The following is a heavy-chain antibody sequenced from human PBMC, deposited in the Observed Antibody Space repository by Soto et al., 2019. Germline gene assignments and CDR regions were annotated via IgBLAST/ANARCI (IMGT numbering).Heavy chain of an antibody. V-gene: IGHV1-8*01. CDR1: GYTFTSYD. J-gene: IGHJ6*02. CDR2: MNPNSGNT. CDR3: ARNIYYYYGMDV. Sequence: ASVKVSCKASGYTFTSYDINWVRQATGQGLEWMGWMNPNSGNTGYAQKFQGRVTMTSNTSISTAYMELSSLRSEDTAVYYCARNIYYYYGMDVWGQGTTVTVSS.